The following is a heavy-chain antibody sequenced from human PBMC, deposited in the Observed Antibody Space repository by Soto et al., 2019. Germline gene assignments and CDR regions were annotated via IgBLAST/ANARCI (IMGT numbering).Heavy chain of an antibody. CDR1: GFTFGIHS. J-gene: IGHJ5*02. V-gene: IGHV3-23*01. D-gene: IGHD3-16*01. CDR3: AKDAIANDGIWLMDS. CDR2: ISVSGGST. Sequence: GGSLRLSCAASGFTFGIHSMSLVRQAPGKGLECVSFISVSGGSTYYADSVKGRFTISRYTSANTVYLQMDSLRAEHTAVYYCAKDAIANDGIWLMDSWGKGTGVTASS.